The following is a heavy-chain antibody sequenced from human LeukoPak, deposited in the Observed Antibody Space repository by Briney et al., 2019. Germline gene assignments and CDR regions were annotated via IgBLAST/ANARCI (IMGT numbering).Heavy chain of an antibody. CDR1: GYSFTNYW. CDR3: ASRESSGSIDY. V-gene: IGHV5-51*01. Sequence: GESLKISCKGCGYSFTNYWIGWVRQVPGKGLEWMGIIYPGDSDVRYSPSFQGQVTISADKSISTAYLQWSSLKASDTAMYYCASRESSGSIDYWGQGTLVTVSS. D-gene: IGHD3-22*01. J-gene: IGHJ4*02. CDR2: IYPGDSDV.